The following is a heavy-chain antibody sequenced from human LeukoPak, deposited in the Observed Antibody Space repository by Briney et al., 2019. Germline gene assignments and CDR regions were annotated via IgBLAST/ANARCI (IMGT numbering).Heavy chain of an antibody. D-gene: IGHD3-16*02. Sequence: PSETLSLTCTVSGGSISRTDSYWGWIRQPPGKGLEWIGSTYYSGNTDYNPSLKSRVTISVDTSKNQFSLKVNSVTAADTAVYYCARTLGWASSRYPFDGWGQGTLVAISS. CDR3: ARTLGWASSRYPFDG. J-gene: IGHJ4*02. V-gene: IGHV4-39*01. CDR2: TYYSGNT. CDR1: GGSISRTDSY.